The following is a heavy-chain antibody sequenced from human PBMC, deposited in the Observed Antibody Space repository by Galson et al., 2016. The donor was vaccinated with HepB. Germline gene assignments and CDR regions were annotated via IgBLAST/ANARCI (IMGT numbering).Heavy chain of an antibody. V-gene: IGHV1-69*13. CDR3: ARAVRTIVGPYKYYFDY. CDR2: NIPIFGTG. J-gene: IGHJ4*02. D-gene: IGHD1-26*01. Sequence: SVKVSCKASGDTFSNYSIRWVRQAPGQGLEWMGRNIPIFGTGNFEQNFQGRVTITADESTSTVYMELRSLRSDDTAVYYCARAVRTIVGPYKYYFDYWGQGTLVTVSS. CDR1: GDTFSNYS.